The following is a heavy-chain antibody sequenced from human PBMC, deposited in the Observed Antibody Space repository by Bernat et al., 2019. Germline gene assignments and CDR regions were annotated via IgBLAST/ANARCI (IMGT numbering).Heavy chain of an antibody. D-gene: IGHD6-19*01. CDR2: IYHNGNT. V-gene: IGHV4-38-2*01. Sequence: QVQLQESGPGLVKPSETLSLTCAVSGYSISSGYYWVWIRQPPGKGLEWIGNIYHNGNTYYNPSLKSRVTISIDTSKNQFSLKLSSVTAADTAVYYCARGRSRIAVAGTFTGWYFDLWGRGTLVTVSS. CDR3: ARGRSRIAVAGTFTGWYFDL. CDR1: GYSISSGYY. J-gene: IGHJ2*01.